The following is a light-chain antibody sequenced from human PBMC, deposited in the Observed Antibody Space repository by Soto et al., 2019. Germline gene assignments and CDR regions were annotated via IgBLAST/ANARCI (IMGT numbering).Light chain of an antibody. J-gene: IGKJ5*01. CDR2: GAS. CDR1: QTVGSN. V-gene: IGKV3D-15*01. Sequence: EIVLTQSPDTLSVSPGERATLSCRASQTVGSNLAWYQQKPGQAPRLLIYGASTRASDTPARFSGSGSVTEFALTISSLQSEDFAVYYCQQYNNWPITFGPGTRLEIK. CDR3: QQYNNWPIT.